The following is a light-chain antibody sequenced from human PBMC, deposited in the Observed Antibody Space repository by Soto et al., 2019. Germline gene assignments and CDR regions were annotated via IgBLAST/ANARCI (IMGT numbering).Light chain of an antibody. CDR3: CSYAGTYSFV. CDR2: DVS. CDR1: SSDVGGYKY. Sequence: QSALTQPRSVSGSPGQSVTISCTGTSSDVGGYKYVSWYQHHPGKAPRLMIYDVSKRPSGVPDRFSGSKSGNTASLTISGLQAEDEVDYYCCSYAGTYSFVFGGGTKLTVL. J-gene: IGLJ2*01. V-gene: IGLV2-11*01.